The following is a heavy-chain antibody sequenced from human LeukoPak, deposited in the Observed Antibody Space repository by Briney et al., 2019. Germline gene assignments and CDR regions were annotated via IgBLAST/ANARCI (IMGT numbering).Heavy chain of an antibody. D-gene: IGHD1-1*01. CDR2: IIPIFGTA. CDR1: GGTFSSYA. J-gene: IGHJ5*02. Sequence: SVKVSCKASGGTFSSYAISWVRQAPGQGLEWMGGIIPIFGTANYAQKFQGRVTITADKSTSTAYMELSSLRSGDTAVYYCAREGFGTTGTTYWFDPWGQGTLVTVSS. V-gene: IGHV1-69*06. CDR3: AREGFGTTGTTYWFDP.